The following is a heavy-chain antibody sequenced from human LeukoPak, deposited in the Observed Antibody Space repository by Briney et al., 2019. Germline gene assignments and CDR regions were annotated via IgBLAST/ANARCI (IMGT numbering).Heavy chain of an antibody. CDR1: GGSITSDY. CDR2: IYYSGNT. V-gene: IGHV4-59*01. Sequence: PSETLSLTCTVSGGSITSDYWSWIRQPPGKGLEWIGYIYYSGNTNYNPSLKSRITISVDASKSHFSLKLSSVTAADTAVYYCARVPGRHCTSTSCHDLVKFDPWGQGTLVTVSS. CDR3: ARVPGRHCTSTSCHDLVKFDP. J-gene: IGHJ5*02. D-gene: IGHD2-2*01.